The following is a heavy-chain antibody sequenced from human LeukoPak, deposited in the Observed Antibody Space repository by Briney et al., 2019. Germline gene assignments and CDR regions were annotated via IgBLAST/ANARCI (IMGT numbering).Heavy chain of an antibody. V-gene: IGHV3-20*04. CDR1: GFTFDDYG. CDR3: ARGTLKAAATDFDY. J-gene: IGHJ4*02. Sequence: GGSLRLSCAASGFTFDDYGMGWVRQAPGKGLEWVSGINWNGGSTGYADSVKGRFTISRDNAKNSLYLQMNSLRAEDTALYYCARGTLKAAATDFDYWGQGTLVTVSS. CDR2: INWNGGST. D-gene: IGHD6-13*01.